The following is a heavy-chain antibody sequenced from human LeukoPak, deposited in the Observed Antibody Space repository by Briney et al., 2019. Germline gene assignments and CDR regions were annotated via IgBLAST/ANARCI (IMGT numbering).Heavy chain of an antibody. D-gene: IGHD3-10*01. CDR2: ISGSGASP. Sequence: PGGSLRLSCAASGFTFSNYAMSWVRQAPGRGLEWVSAISGSGASPYYADSVKGRFTISRDNSKNTLYLQMNSLRAEDTAVYYCAKPYGSGTYVVGKFDYWGQGILVTVSS. V-gene: IGHV3-23*01. CDR3: AKPYGSGTYVVGKFDY. J-gene: IGHJ4*02. CDR1: GFTFSNYA.